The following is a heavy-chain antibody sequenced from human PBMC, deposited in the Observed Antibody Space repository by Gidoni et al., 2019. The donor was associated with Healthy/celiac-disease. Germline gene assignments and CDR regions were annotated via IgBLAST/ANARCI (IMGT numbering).Heavy chain of an antibody. CDR1: GGSIRSSSYY. J-gene: IGHJ4*02. CDR3: ARLAVTTGGGFDY. D-gene: IGHD4-17*01. CDR2: IYYSGST. Sequence: QLQLQESGPGLVKPSETLSLTCTVSGGSIRSSSYYWGWFRQPPGKGLEWIGSIYYSGSTYYNPSLKSRVTIPVDTSKNQFSLKLSSVTAADTAVYYCARLAVTTGGGFDYWGQGTLVTVSS. V-gene: IGHV4-39*01.